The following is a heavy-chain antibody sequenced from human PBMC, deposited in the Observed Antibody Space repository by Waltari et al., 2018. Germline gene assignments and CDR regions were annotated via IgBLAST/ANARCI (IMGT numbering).Heavy chain of an antibody. CDR2: ISYDGSNK. V-gene: IGHV3-30-3*01. CDR1: GFTFSSYA. CDR3: ARDTSLGSGGIDI. Sequence: QVQLVESGGGVVQPGRSLRLSCAASGFTFSSYAMHWVRQAPGKGLEWVAVISYDGSNKYYADSVKGRFTISRDNSKNTLYLQMNSLRAEDTAVYYCARDTSLGSGGIDIWGQGTMVTVSS. D-gene: IGHD1-20*01. J-gene: IGHJ3*02.